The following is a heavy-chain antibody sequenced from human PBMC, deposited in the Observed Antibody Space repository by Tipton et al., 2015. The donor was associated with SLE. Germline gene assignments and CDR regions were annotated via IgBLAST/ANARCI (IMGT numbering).Heavy chain of an antibody. Sequence: TLSLTCAVYGGSFSGYYWSWIRQPPGKGLEWIGEINHSGSTNYNPSLKSRVTISVDTSKNQFSLKLSSVTAADTAVYYCARFSKAAAGTDGYFDYWGQGTLVTVSS. V-gene: IGHV4-34*01. CDR2: INHSGST. CDR3: ARFSKAAAGTDGYFDY. D-gene: IGHD6-13*01. CDR1: GGSFSGYY. J-gene: IGHJ4*02.